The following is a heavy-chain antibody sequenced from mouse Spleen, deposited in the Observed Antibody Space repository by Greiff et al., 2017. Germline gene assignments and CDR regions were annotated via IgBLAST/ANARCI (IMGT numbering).Heavy chain of an antibody. D-gene: IGHD2-14*01. CDR2: IDPETGGT. CDR3: TRSYYRYAYAMDD. V-gene: IGHV1-15*01. Sequence: QVQLQQSGAELVRPGASVTLSCKASGYTFTDYEMHWVKQTPVHGLEWIGAIDPETGGTAYNQKFKGKAILTADKSSSTAYMELRSLTSEDSAVYYCTRSYYRYAYAMDDWGQGTSVTVSS. J-gene: IGHJ4*01. CDR1: GYTFTDYE.